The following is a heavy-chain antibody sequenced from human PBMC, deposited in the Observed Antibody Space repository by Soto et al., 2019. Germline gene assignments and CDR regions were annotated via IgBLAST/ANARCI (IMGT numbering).Heavy chain of an antibody. Sequence: GASGKVSCKVSGYTLTELSMHWVRQAPGKGLEWMGGFDPEDGETIYAQKFQGRVTMTEDTSTDTAYMELSSLRSEDTAVYYCATSPPLRSYYDSSGLAVWGQGTLVTVSS. CDR1: GYTLTELS. V-gene: IGHV1-24*01. CDR3: ATSPPLRSYYDSSGLAV. D-gene: IGHD3-22*01. CDR2: FDPEDGET. J-gene: IGHJ4*02.